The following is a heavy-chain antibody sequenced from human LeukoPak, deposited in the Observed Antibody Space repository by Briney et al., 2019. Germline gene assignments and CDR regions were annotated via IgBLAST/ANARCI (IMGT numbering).Heavy chain of an antibody. V-gene: IGHV3-23*01. D-gene: IGHD1-26*01. CDR2: IDIGGGTT. J-gene: IGHJ4*02. CDR1: GFTVSTYA. Sequence: PGGSLRLSCAASGFTVSTYAMSWVRQAPGMGLQLVSAIDIGGGTTYSADSVKGRFTISRDNSKNTLYLQMDSLRAEDTAVYFWAEDYRGSFTDWGQGTLVTVSS. CDR3: AEDYRGSFTD.